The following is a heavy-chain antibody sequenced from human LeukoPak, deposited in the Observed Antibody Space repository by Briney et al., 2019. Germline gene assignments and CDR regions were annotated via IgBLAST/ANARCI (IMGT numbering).Heavy chain of an antibody. J-gene: IGHJ4*02. V-gene: IGHV4-34*01. CDR2: INNSGST. D-gene: IGHD2-2*02. Sequence: SGTLSLTCAVYGGTFSDYYWSWIRQPPGKGLEWVGEINNSGSTNYNPYLKSRVTISVGTSKNQFSRKLSSVAAADTAVYYCARRREWLLHQVYYFDYWGQGTLVTVPS. CDR1: GGTFSDYY. CDR3: ARRREWLLHQVYYFDY.